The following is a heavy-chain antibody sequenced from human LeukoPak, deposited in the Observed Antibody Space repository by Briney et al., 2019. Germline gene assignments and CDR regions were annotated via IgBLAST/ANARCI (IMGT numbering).Heavy chain of an antibody. CDR2: ICGSGGCT. Sequence: GGSLRLSCEATGFTFNTYAIYWVRQAPGKGLEWVSGICGSGGCTYYADSVKGRFTISRDNSKNTVYLQMNSLTADDTAVYYCAKTTVGYSSGRYPGWPADCWGQGTLVTVSS. J-gene: IGHJ4*02. CDR3: AKTTVGYSSGRYPGWPADC. CDR1: GFTFNTYA. V-gene: IGHV3-23*01. D-gene: IGHD6-19*01.